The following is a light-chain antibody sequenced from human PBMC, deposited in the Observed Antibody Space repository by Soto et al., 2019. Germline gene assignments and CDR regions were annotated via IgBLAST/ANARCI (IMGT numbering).Light chain of an antibody. V-gene: IGLV2-23*01. CDR1: SSDVGSYSL. J-gene: IGLJ1*01. Sequence: QSALTQPASVSGSPGQSITISCTGTSSDVGSYSLVSWYQQYPGKAPKLIIYEGSKRPSGVSNRFSGSKSGNTASLTISGLQAEDEADYYCCSYVGTDVFGTGTKLTVL. CDR2: EGS. CDR3: CSYVGTDV.